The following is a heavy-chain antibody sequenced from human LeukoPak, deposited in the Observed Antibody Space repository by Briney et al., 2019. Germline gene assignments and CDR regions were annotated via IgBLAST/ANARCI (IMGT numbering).Heavy chain of an antibody. CDR3: AKGRTTRYLDCLSRTGGDFDV. Sequence: PGESLRLSCAASGFAYEDFDMAWVRQRPGKGLEWVAGISWNSDAIGYAASVKGRFIISQDNARKFMYLQMYSLSVEDTALYFCAKGRTTRYLDCLSRTGGDFDVWGQGILVTVSS. CDR1: GFAYEDFD. CDR2: ISWNSDAI. D-gene: IGHD3-9*01. J-gene: IGHJ4*02. V-gene: IGHV3-9*01.